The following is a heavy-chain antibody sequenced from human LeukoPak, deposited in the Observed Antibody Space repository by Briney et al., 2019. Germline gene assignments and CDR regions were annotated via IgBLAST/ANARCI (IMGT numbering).Heavy chain of an antibody. D-gene: IGHD1-26*01. J-gene: IGHJ4*02. CDR1: GFTFSSYL. CDR2: IKQDGSEK. V-gene: IGHV3-7*05. CDR3: ARLVVGATTDPFDY. Sequence: GGSLRLSCAASGFTFSSYLMSWVRQAPGKRLEWVANIKQDGSEKYYVDSVKGRFTISRDNAKNSLYLQMNSLRAEDTAVYYCARLVVGATTDPFDYWGQGTLVTVSS.